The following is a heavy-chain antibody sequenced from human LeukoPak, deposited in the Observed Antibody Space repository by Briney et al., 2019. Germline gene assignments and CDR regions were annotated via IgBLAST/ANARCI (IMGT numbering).Heavy chain of an antibody. D-gene: IGHD3-22*01. Sequence: AGGSLRLSCAASGFTFSRYSMNWVRQAPGKGLEWASSISGSSIYKYYADSVKGRFTISRDNAKNSLYLQMNSLRAEDTAVYYCARDFYDSSGYYYDYWGQGTLVTVSS. CDR1: GFTFSRYS. CDR3: ARDFYDSSGYYYDY. CDR2: ISGSSIYK. J-gene: IGHJ4*02. V-gene: IGHV3-21*01.